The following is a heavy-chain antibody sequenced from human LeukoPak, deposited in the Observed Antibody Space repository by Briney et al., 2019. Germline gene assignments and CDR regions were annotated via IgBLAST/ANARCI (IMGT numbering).Heavy chain of an antibody. J-gene: IGHJ4*02. D-gene: IGHD5-18*01. V-gene: IGHV4-59*01. CDR3: ARAGYSYGYALFYFDY. CDR2: IYYSGST. CDR1: GGSISSYY. Sequence: SETLSLTCTVSGGSISSYYWSWIRQPPGKRLEWIGYIYYSGSTNYNPSLKSRVTIPVDTSKNQFSLKLSSVTAADTAVYYCARAGYSYGYALFYFDYWGQGTLVTVSS.